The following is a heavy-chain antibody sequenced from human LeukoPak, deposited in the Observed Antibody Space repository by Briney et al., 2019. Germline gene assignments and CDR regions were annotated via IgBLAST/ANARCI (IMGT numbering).Heavy chain of an antibody. CDR3: ARQFDY. V-gene: IGHV3-30*03. J-gene: IGHJ4*02. Sequence: QAGGSLRLSCAAPGVTFSSYDMHWVRQAPGKGLEWVAVISYGGSDKYYSDSVKGRFTISRDNSKNTLYLQMNSLRAEDTAVYYCARQFDYWGQGALVTVSS. CDR1: GVTFSSYD. CDR2: ISYGGSDK.